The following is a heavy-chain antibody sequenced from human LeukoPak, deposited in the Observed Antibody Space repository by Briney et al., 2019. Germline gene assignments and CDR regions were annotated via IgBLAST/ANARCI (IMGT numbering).Heavy chain of an antibody. V-gene: IGHV1-46*01. CDR1: GYTFTSYY. CDR3: ARTNYYDNYYAFDI. Sequence: ASVKVSCKASGYTFTSYYMHWVRQAPGQGLEWMGIINPSGGSTSYAQKFQGRVTMTRDMSASTAYMELSSLRSEDMAVYYCARTNYYDNYYAFDIWGQGTMVTVSS. CDR2: INPSGGST. J-gene: IGHJ3*02. D-gene: IGHD3-22*01.